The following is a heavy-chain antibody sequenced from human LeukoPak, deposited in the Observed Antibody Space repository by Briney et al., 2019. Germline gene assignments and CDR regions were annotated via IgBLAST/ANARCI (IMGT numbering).Heavy chain of an antibody. CDR3: AREVTMIVVDADAFDI. CDR1: GHTFTGYY. Sequence: ASVKVSCKASGHTFTGYYMHWVRQAPGQGLEWMGWINPNSGGTNYAQKFQGRVTMTRDTSISTAYMELSRLRSDDTAVYYCAREVTMIVVDADAFDIWGQGTMVTVSS. J-gene: IGHJ3*02. D-gene: IGHD3-22*01. CDR2: INPNSGGT. V-gene: IGHV1-2*02.